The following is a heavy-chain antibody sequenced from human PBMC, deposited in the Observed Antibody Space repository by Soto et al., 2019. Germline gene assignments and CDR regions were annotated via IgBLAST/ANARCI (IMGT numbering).Heavy chain of an antibody. J-gene: IGHJ6*02. CDR2: INTSSGST. D-gene: IGHD3-10*01. Sequence: ASVKVSCKASGYTFTGYYIHWVRQAPGQGLEWMGLINTSSGSTSYAQKFQGRVTMTRDTSTSTVYMELSSLRSEDTAMYYCARPLWFGDRRGMDVWGQGTTVTVSS. CDR1: GYTFTGYY. V-gene: IGHV1-46*03. CDR3: ARPLWFGDRRGMDV.